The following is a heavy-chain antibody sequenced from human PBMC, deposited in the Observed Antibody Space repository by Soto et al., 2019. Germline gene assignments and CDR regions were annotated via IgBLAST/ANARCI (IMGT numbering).Heavy chain of an antibody. V-gene: IGHV3-23*01. J-gene: IGHJ5*02. CDR2: ISGSGGST. CDR1: GFTFSSYA. Sequence: GGSLRLSCAASGFTFSSYAMSWVRQAPGKGLEWVSAISGSGGSTYYADSVKGRFTISRDNSKNTLYLQMNSLRAEDTAVYYCANLIAAAGTNWFDPWGQGTLVTVSS. D-gene: IGHD6-13*01. CDR3: ANLIAAAGTNWFDP.